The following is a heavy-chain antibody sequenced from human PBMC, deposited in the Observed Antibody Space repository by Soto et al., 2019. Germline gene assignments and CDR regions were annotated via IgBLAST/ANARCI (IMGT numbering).Heavy chain of an antibody. Sequence: APVKVSCKASGYTFTGYYMHWVRQAPGQGLEWMGWINPNSGGTNYAQKFQGWVTMTRDTSISTAYMELSRLRSDDTAVYYCARDNYLYCSSTSCSRNPFDFWAQRTMVTVSS. V-gene: IGHV1-2*04. J-gene: IGHJ3*01. CDR1: GYTFTGYY. D-gene: IGHD2-2*01. CDR2: INPNSGGT. CDR3: ARDNYLYCSSTSCSRNPFDF.